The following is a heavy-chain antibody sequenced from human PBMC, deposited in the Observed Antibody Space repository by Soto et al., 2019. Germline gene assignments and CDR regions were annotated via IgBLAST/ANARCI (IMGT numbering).Heavy chain of an antibody. CDR2: ISSSGTSK. Sequence: GGSLRLSCAASAFIFSSYEMNWVRQAPGKGLEWVAYISSSGTSKYYADSVKGRFTISRDNSKNTLYLQMNSLRAEDTAVYYCARDQQWLVRFYFDFWGQGTLVTVSS. CDR1: AFIFSSYE. CDR3: ARDQQWLVRFYFDF. D-gene: IGHD6-19*01. J-gene: IGHJ4*02. V-gene: IGHV3-48*03.